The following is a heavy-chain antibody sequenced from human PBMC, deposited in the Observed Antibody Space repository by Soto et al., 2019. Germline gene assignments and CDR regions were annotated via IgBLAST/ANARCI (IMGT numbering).Heavy chain of an antibody. CDR3: ARGQQLVDFDY. CDR2: IYYSGST. CDR1: GGSISSYY. Sequence: SETLSLTCTVSGGSISSYYRSWIRQPPGKGLEWIGYIYYSGSTNYNPSLKSRVTISVDTSKNQFSLKLSSVTAADTAVYYCARGQQLVDFDYWGQGTLVTVSS. D-gene: IGHD6-13*01. V-gene: IGHV4-59*01. J-gene: IGHJ4*02.